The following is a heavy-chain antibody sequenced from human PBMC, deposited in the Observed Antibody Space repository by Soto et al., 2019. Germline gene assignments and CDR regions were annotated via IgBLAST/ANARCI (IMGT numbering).Heavy chain of an antibody. CDR3: GRDWTPLDY. J-gene: IGHJ4*02. D-gene: IGHD3-3*01. CDR2: IKQDGSEK. V-gene: IGHV3-7*01. CDR1: GFTFRSYW. Sequence: PVGSLRLSCVASGFTFRSYWMSWVRQTPGKGLEWVANIKQDGSEKYYVDSVKGRFTISRDNAKNSLYLQMNSLRAEDTAVYYCGRDWTPLDYWGQGTLVTVSS.